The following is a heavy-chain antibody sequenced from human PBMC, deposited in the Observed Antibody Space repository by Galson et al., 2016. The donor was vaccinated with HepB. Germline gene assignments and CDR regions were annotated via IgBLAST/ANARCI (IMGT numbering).Heavy chain of an antibody. D-gene: IGHD3-3*01. J-gene: IGHJ3*02. CDR3: ARSNNDFWGLAFDI. Sequence: SETLSLTCTVSGGSISSSSYYWGWIRQPPGKGLEWSGSIYYSGSTYYNPSLKSRVTISVDTSKNQFFQTLSSVTAEATAVYYCARSNNDFWGLAFDIWGQGTMVTVSS. CDR1: GGSISSSSYY. CDR2: IYYSGST. V-gene: IGHV4-39*01.